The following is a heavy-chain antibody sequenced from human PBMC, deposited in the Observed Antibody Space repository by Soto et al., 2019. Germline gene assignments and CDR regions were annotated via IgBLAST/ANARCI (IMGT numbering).Heavy chain of an antibody. D-gene: IGHD3-16*01. Sequence: QVQLVQSGAEVKKPGASVKVSCKTSGYTFTNFGLSWVRQAPGQGLKWMGWISAYNGNTNYAQNFQGKVTMTTDTSTSTASMELRRLRSDDTAVYCWARGGTPIDYWGQGTLVTVSS. V-gene: IGHV1-18*01. CDR2: ISAYNGNT. CDR3: ARGGTPIDY. J-gene: IGHJ4*02. CDR1: GYTFTNFG.